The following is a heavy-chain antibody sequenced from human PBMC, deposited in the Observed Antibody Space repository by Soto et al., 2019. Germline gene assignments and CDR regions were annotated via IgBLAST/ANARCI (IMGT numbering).Heavy chain of an antibody. D-gene: IGHD6-13*01. CDR2: IGTAGDT. CDR1: GFTVSSYD. J-gene: IGHJ6*02. CDR3: AKNIAAAGTGGLHYYYGMDV. V-gene: IGHV3-13*01. Sequence: GGSLRLSCAASGFTVSSYDMHWVRQAAGKGLDWVSAIGTAGDTYYPGSVKGRFTISRENAKNSLYLQMKSLRAGDTAVYYCAKNIAAAGTGGLHYYYGMDVWGQGTTVTVSS.